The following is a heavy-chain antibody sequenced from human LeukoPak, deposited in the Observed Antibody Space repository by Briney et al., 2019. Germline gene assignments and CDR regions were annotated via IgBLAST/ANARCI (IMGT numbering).Heavy chain of an antibody. J-gene: IGHJ5*02. D-gene: IGHD6-6*01. CDR2: MSPNSGNT. V-gene: IGHV1-8*03. CDR1: GYSFTSHD. CDR3: ARAIIADRRGSWFDP. Sequence: GASVKVSCKASGYSFTSHDINWVRQATGQGLEWMGWMSPNSGNTGYAQKFQGRVTITRNTSITTAYMDLSSLRSEDTAVYYCARAIIADRRGSWFDPWGQGTLVTVSS.